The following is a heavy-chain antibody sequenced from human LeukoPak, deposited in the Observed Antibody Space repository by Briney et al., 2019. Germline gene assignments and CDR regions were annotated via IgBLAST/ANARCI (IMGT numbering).Heavy chain of an antibody. Sequence: GGSPRLSCAASGFTFSSYGMNWVRQAPGKGLEWVSYISDSSSTIYYADSVKGRLTISRDNGKNSLYLQMNSLRAEDTAVYCCARWGATGYGDYWGQGTLVTVSS. CDR1: GFTFSSYG. J-gene: IGHJ4*02. CDR2: ISDSSSTI. CDR3: ARWGATGYGDY. D-gene: IGHD3-9*01. V-gene: IGHV3-48*03.